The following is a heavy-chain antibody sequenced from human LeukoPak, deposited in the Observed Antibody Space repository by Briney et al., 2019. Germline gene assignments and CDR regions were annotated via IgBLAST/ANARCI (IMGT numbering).Heavy chain of an antibody. CDR2: ISGSGGST. J-gene: IGHJ4*02. D-gene: IGHD6-19*01. CDR1: GFTFSSYA. Sequence: GGSLRLSCAASGFTFSSYAMSWVRQAPGKGLEWVSAISGSGGSTYYADSVKGRFTISRDNSKNTLYLQMNSLRAEDTAVYYCAKEVVAVAGTLPYFDYWGQGTLVTVSS. CDR3: AKEVVAVAGTLPYFDY. V-gene: IGHV3-23*01.